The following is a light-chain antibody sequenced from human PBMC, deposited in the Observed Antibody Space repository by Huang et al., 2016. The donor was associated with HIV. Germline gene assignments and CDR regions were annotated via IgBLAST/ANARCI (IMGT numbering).Light chain of an antibody. J-gene: IGKJ2*01. CDR3: MQGLQIPYT. CDR2: LVS. CDR1: HSLLHSNGYKY. V-gene: IGKV2-28*01. Sequence: DIVMTQSPLSLPVTPGEPASISCRSSHSLLHSNGYKYLDWYLQKPGQSPQLLIYLVSNRASGVPDRFSGSASGTHFTLKISRVEAEDVGVYYCMQGLQIPYTFGQGTKLEIK.